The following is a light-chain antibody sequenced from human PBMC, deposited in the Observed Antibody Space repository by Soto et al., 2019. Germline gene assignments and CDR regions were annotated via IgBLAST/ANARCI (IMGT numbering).Light chain of an antibody. V-gene: IGKV3-20*01. CDR2: GAS. Sequence: EIVLTQSPGTLSLSPGERATLSCRASQSVTSRNLAWYQQKPGQPPSLLIYGASSRATGIPDRFSGSGSGTDFTLKISRVEAEDVGVYYCMQALQTPYTFGQGTKLEIK. CDR3: MQALQTPYT. CDR1: QSVTSRN. J-gene: IGKJ2*01.